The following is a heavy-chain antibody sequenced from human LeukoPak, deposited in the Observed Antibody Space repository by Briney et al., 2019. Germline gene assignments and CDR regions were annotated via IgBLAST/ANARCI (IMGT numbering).Heavy chain of an antibody. Sequence: PGGSLRLSCAASGFTFSRYWMHWVRQAPGKGLVWVSRINGEGSDTTYADSVKGRFTISRDNAKNTLYLQMNSLRADDTAVYYCARVDYYDSSGYSPDSSYYFDYWGQGTLVTVSS. J-gene: IGHJ4*02. D-gene: IGHD3-22*01. CDR2: INGEGSDT. CDR1: GFTFSRYW. CDR3: ARVDYYDSSGYSPDSSYYFDY. V-gene: IGHV3-74*01.